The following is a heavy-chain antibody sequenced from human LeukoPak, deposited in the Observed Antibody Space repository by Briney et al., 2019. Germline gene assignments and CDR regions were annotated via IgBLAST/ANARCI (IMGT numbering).Heavy chain of an antibody. CDR3: AHRLPRSGLHTFDY. CDR1: GFSLSTSEVG. CDR2: IYWDGDK. V-gene: IGHV2-5*02. Sequence: SGPTLVKPTQTLTLTCTFSGFSLSTSEVGVGWIRQPPGKALEWLALIYWDGDKRYSPSLKSRLTITKDTSKNQVVLTMTNMDPVDTATYFCAHRLPRSGLHTFDYWGQGTLVTVSS. D-gene: IGHD3-10*01. J-gene: IGHJ4*02.